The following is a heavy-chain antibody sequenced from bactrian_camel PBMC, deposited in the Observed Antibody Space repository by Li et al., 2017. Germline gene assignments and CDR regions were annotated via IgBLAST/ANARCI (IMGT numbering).Heavy chain of an antibody. CDR2: IDLVGDFT. CDR1: GSISNHW. Sequence: QVQLVESGGGLVQPGGSLRVSCVASGSISNHWVYWVRQAPGKGLEWVSVIDLVGDFTNSVDSVKGRFTISRDNTQNTVYLQMNSLKPEDTGVYYCVRDLGLVLFWDYWGQETQVTVS. V-gene: IGHV3S1*01. D-gene: IGHD6*01. CDR3: VRDLGLVLFWDY. J-gene: IGHJ4*01.